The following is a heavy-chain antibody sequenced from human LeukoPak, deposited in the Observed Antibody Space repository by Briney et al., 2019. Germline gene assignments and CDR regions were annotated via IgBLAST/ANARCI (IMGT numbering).Heavy chain of an antibody. J-gene: IGHJ4*02. Sequence: PGGSLRLSCVASGFIFDDYAMYWVRHAPGKGLEWVSGISWNSRIIDYADSVKGRFTISRDNAKTSLFLQMNSLTTDDTAFYYCARLTGAASGTCYFDFWGQGTLVTVSS. V-gene: IGHV3-9*01. CDR3: ARLTGAASGTCYFDF. D-gene: IGHD1-26*01. CDR1: GFIFDDYA. CDR2: ISWNSRII.